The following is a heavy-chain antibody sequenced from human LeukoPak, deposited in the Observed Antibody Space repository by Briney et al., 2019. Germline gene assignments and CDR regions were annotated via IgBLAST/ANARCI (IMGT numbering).Heavy chain of an antibody. Sequence: ASVKVSCMASGYTFTGYYMHWVRQAPGQGLEWMGWINPNSGGTNYAQKFQGRVTMTRDTSISTAYMELSRLRSDDTAVYYCARGGDTAMATFDYWGQGTLVTVSS. CDR2: INPNSGGT. CDR3: ARGGDTAMATFDY. V-gene: IGHV1-2*02. CDR1: GYTFTGYY. J-gene: IGHJ4*02. D-gene: IGHD5-18*01.